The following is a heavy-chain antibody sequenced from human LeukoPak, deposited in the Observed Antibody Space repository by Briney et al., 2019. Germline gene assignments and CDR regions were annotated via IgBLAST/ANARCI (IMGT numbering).Heavy chain of an antibody. CDR1: GFTFSSYA. D-gene: IGHD3-10*01. CDR2: ISGSGGST. J-gene: IGHJ4*02. CDR3: AEDERTSVYYGSGSYPAY. V-gene: IGHV3-23*01. Sequence: GGSLRLSCAASGFTFSSYAMSWVRQAPGKGLEWVSAISGSGGSTYYADSVKGRFTISRDNSKNTLYLQMNSLRAEDTAVYYCAEDERTSVYYGSGSYPAYWGQGTLVTVSS.